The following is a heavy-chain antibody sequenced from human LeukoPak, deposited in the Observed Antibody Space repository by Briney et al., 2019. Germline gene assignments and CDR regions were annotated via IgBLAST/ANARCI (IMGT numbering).Heavy chain of an antibody. CDR3: ARSVAPCRDY. CDR2: INWNGGST. Sequence: PGGSLRLSCAASGFTFDEYGMSWVRQAPGKGLEWVSGINWNGGSTGYADSVKGRFTISRDKAKNSLYLQMNSLRAEDTALYYCARSVAPCRDYWGQGTLVTVSS. J-gene: IGHJ4*02. V-gene: IGHV3-20*04. D-gene: IGHD2-15*01. CDR1: GFTFDEYG.